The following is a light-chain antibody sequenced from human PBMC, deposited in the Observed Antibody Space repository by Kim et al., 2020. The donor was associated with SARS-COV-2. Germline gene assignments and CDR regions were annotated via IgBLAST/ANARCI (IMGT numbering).Light chain of an antibody. J-gene: IGKJ4*01. CDR1: QSVDHY. Sequence: TPGERATLPCRASQSVDHYLAWYQQKPGQAPRLLIYDASTRAAGIPARFNGSGSGTDFTLTISSLEPEDFAVYYCQQRRNWPPLTFGGGTKLEI. CDR2: DAS. CDR3: QQRRNWPPLT. V-gene: IGKV3-11*01.